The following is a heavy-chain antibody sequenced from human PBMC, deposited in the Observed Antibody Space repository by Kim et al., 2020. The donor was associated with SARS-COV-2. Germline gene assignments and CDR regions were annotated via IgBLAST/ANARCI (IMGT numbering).Heavy chain of an antibody. V-gene: IGHV1-24*01. CDR1: GYTLTELS. CDR3: ATSGRVPAADRY. D-gene: IGHD6-13*01. CDR2: FDPEDGET. Sequence: ASVKVSCKVSGYTLTELSMHWVRQAPGKGLEWMGGFDPEDGETIYAQKFQGRVTMTEDTSTDTAYMELSSLRSEDTAVYYCATSGRVPAADRYWGQGTLVTVSS. J-gene: IGHJ4*02.